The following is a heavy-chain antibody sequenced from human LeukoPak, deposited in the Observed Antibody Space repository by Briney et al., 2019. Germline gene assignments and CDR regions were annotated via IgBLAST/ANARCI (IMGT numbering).Heavy chain of an antibody. Sequence: PGGSLRLSCAASGFTFSSYAMTWVRQSPGKGLEWVSAMTASGGSTYPADSVKGRFTSSRDDSNNTLYLQMHSLRAEDTAVYHCAKTNGYYDLWGQGTLVIVSS. CDR3: AKTNGYYDL. V-gene: IGHV3-23*01. CDR1: GFTFSSYA. CDR2: MTASGGST. J-gene: IGHJ4*02. D-gene: IGHD3-22*01.